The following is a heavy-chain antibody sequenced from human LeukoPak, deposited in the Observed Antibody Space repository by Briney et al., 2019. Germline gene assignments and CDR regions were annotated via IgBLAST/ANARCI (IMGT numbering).Heavy chain of an antibody. CDR3: ARRGVDMTSTIDY. J-gene: IGHJ4*02. D-gene: IGHD5-24*01. Sequence: PSETLSLTCTVSGGSISSGDYYWSWIRQPPGKGLEWIGYIYYSGSTYYNPSLKSRVTISVDTSKNQFSLKLTSVTAADTAVYYCARRGVDMTSTIDYWSQGTLVTVSS. CDR2: IYYSGST. V-gene: IGHV4-30-4*08. CDR1: GGSISSGDYY.